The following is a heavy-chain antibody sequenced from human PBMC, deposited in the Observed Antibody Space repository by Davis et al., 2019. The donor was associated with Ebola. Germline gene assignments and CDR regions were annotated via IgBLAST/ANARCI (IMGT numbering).Heavy chain of an antibody. Sequence: GESLKISCSASGFTFRSYVMYWVRQAPGKGLEYVSGISSNGGSTYYANSVKGRFTISRDNSKNTLYLQMNSLRAEDTAVYYCAKSGLSFGVVKYHYGMDVWGKGTTVTVSS. CDR1: GFTFRSYV. V-gene: IGHV3-64*04. CDR3: AKSGLSFGVVKYHYGMDV. D-gene: IGHD3-3*01. J-gene: IGHJ6*04. CDR2: ISSNGGST.